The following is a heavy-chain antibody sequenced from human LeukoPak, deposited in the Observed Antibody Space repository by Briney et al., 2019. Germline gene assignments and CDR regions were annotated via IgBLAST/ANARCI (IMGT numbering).Heavy chain of an antibody. V-gene: IGHV4-4*07. CDR3: AREEADYGDYYFDY. CDR1: SGSISSYY. CDR2: IYTSGST. Sequence: SETLSLTCTVSSGSISSYYWSWIRQPPGKGLEWIGRIYTSGSTNYNPSLKSRVTMSVDTSKNQFSLKLSSVTAADTAVYYCAREEADYGDYYFDYWGQGTLVTVSS. D-gene: IGHD4-17*01. J-gene: IGHJ4*02.